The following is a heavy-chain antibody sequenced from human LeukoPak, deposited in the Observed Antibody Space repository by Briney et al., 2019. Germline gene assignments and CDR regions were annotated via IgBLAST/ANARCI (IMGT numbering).Heavy chain of an antibody. D-gene: IGHD6-13*01. J-gene: IGHJ4*02. V-gene: IGHV3-48*01. CDR3: ARRLTASGKHYFDY. CDR1: GFTFSTYN. Sequence: GGSLRLSCAASGFTFSTYNMNWDRQAPGKGLEWVSYISSSSGTIYYADSVQGRFTISRDNAKNSLYLQMNSLRAEDTAVYYCARRLTASGKHYFDYWGQGTLVTVSS. CDR2: ISSSSGTI.